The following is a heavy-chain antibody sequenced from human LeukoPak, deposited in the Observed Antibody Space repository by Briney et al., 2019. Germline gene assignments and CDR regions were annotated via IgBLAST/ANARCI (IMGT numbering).Heavy chain of an antibody. D-gene: IGHD6-13*01. J-gene: IGHJ4*02. Sequence: ASVKVSCKASGYTFTGYYMHWVRQAPGQGLEWMGRINPNSGGTNYAQKFQGRVTMTRDTSISTAYMELSRLRSDDTAVYYCAVTPDHSSSWVHANDYWGQGTLVTVSS. CDR1: GYTFTGYY. CDR2: INPNSGGT. CDR3: AVTPDHSSSWVHANDY. V-gene: IGHV1-2*06.